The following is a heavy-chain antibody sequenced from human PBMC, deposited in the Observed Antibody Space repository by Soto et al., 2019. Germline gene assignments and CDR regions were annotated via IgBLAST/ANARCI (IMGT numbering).Heavy chain of an antibody. CDR3: ARRLLKGIAVAGNAFDI. D-gene: IGHD6-19*01. V-gene: IGHV4-59*08. CDR2: IYYSGST. CDR1: GGSISSYY. Sequence: SETLSLTCTVSGGSISSYYWSWIRQPPGKGLEWIGYIYYSGSTNYNPSLKSRVTISVDTSKNQFSLKLSSVTAADTAVYYCARRLLKGIAVAGNAFDIWGQGTMVTVSS. J-gene: IGHJ3*02.